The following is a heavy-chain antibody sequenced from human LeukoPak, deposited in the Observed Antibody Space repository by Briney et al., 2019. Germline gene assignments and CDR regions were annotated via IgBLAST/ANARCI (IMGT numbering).Heavy chain of an antibody. CDR3: ARDMQLST. CDR1: GFSFNNYG. J-gene: IGHJ3*01. D-gene: IGHD3-16*02. Sequence: GRSLRLSCAASGFSFNNYGMQWVRQAPGEGLEWVSLISYSGANSYYTDSVRGRFTISRDNSKDTLFLQMNSLRAEDTAIYYCARDMQLSTWGLGTMVTVSS. V-gene: IGHV3-23*01. CDR2: ISYSGANS.